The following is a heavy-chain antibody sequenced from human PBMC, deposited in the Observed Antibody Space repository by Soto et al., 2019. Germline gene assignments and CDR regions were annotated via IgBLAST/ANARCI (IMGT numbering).Heavy chain of an antibody. J-gene: IGHJ4*02. CDR3: PREAGWQRMVPYD. Sequence: QVQLVQSGTEVKKSGASVNVSCKAFGYTFTSYGFSWVRQVPGQGLEWLGWISAFNGDTQYAQTMKGRLTVTTDTSTTTVHMELRSLTPADTAVYYCPREAGWQRMVPYDWGQGALVTVS. CDR1: GYTFTSYG. V-gene: IGHV1-18*04. CDR2: ISAFNGDT. D-gene: IGHD6-25*01.